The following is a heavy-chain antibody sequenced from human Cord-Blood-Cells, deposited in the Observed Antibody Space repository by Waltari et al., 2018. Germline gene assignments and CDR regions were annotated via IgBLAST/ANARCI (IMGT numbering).Heavy chain of an antibody. J-gene: IGHJ4*02. CDR3: AKGSFSFFDY. Sequence: QVQLVESGGGVVQPGGSLRLSCAASGFTFSSYGMHWVRQAPGKGLEWVEFIRYDGSNKYYADSVKGRFTISRDNSKNTLYLQMNSLRAEDTAVYYCAKGSFSFFDYWGQGTLVTVSS. V-gene: IGHV3-30*02. CDR1: GFTFSSYG. CDR2: IRYDGSNK.